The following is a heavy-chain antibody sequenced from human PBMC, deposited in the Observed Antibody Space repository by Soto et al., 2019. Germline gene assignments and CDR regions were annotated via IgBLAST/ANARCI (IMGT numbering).Heavy chain of an antibody. V-gene: IGHV4-59*01. J-gene: IGHJ3*02. CDR1: GGSISSYY. Sequence: SETLSLTCSVSGGSISSYYWSWIRQPPGKGLEWIGYIYYSGSTNYNPSLKSRVTISVDTSKNQFSLKLSSVTAADTAVYYCASALYYYDSSGYYADAFGIWGQGTRFTVSS. D-gene: IGHD3-22*01. CDR2: IYYSGST. CDR3: ASALYYYDSSGYYADAFGI.